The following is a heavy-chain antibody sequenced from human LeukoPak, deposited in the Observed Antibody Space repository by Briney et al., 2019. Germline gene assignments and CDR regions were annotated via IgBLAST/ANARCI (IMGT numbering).Heavy chain of an antibody. V-gene: IGHV1-2*02. Sequence: ASVKVSCKASGYTFTGSYMHWVRQAPGQGLEWMGCINPNSGGTNYAQKFQGRVTMTRDKSISTAYMELSGLEYDDTAFYYCATKRGATSDLFCYMDVWGKGTMVTVSS. D-gene: IGHD1-26*01. CDR1: GYTFTGSY. J-gene: IGHJ6*03. CDR3: ATKRGATSDLFCYMDV. CDR2: INPNSGGT.